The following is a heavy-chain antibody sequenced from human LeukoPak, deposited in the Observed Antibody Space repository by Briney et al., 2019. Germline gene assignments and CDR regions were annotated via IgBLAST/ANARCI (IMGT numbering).Heavy chain of an antibody. D-gene: IGHD4-23*01. V-gene: IGHV1-24*01. CDR2: FDPEDGET. CDR3: ATVEPYGGNGYYFDY. J-gene: IGHJ4*02. Sequence: GASVKVSRKVSGYTLTELSMHWVRQAPGKGLEWMGGFDPEDGETIYAQKFQGRVTMTEDTSTDTAYMELSSLRSEDTAVYYCATVEPYGGNGYYFDYWGQGTLVTVSS. CDR1: GYTLTELS.